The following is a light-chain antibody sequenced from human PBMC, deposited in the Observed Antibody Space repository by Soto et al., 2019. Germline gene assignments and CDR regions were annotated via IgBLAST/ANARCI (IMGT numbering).Light chain of an antibody. J-gene: IGKJ1*01. CDR2: DAS. CDR3: QQYNSSRT. V-gene: IGKV1-5*01. CDR1: QSIIIW. Sequence: DIQITQAHPTPSAPVGDRVSNTRRARQSIIIWLAWYQQKPGKPPHLLIYDASILESGAPSWFIGSGSSTEFTPTISSLQHDDFATSYCQQYNSSRTFGQGTKVDTK.